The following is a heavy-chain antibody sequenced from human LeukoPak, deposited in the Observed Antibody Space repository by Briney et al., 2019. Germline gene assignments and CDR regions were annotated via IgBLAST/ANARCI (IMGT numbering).Heavy chain of an antibody. J-gene: IGHJ4*02. V-gene: IGHV4-59*08. CDR2: VYYSGTA. CDR3: ARTKSGWYYSDY. Sequence: SETLSLTCTDPGGSMRSYYWSWIRQPPGKGLELIGYVYYSGTANYNPSLESRVTILVDTSKTQFSLNLSSVTAADTAVYYCARTKSGWYYSDYWGQGTLVSVSS. D-gene: IGHD6-19*01. CDR1: GGSMRSYY.